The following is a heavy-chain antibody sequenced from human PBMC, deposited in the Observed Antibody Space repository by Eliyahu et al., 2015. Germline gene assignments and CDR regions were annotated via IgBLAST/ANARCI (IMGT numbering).Heavy chain of an antibody. D-gene: IGHD3-10*01. CDR1: GXXXSSXSYY. V-gene: IGHV4-39*01. Sequence: QLQLQESGPGLVKPSETLSLXCTVSGXXXSSXSYYWGXXRXPPGKGLEWIGSIYYSGSTYYNPSLKSRVTISVDTSKNQFSLKLSSVTAADTAVYYCASSLWFGELLPFFDYWGQGTLVTVSS. CDR3: ASSLWFGELLPFFDY. CDR2: IYYSGST. J-gene: IGHJ4*02.